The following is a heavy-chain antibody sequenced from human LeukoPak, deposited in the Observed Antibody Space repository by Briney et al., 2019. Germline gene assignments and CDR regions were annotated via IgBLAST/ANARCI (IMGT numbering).Heavy chain of an antibody. D-gene: IGHD2-15*01. Sequence: GGSLRLSCAASGNYWMHWVRQAPGKGLVWVSHINSDGSWTSYADSVKGRFTISRDNAKNTLYLLMNSPRVEDTAVYYCAREGEDLSSGDEYDAFDIWGQGTMVTVSS. J-gene: IGHJ3*02. V-gene: IGHV3-74*01. CDR2: INSDGSWT. CDR3: AREGEDLSSGDEYDAFDI. CDR1: GNYW.